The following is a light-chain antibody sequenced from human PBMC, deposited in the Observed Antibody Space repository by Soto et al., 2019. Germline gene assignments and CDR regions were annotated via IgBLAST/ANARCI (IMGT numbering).Light chain of an antibody. V-gene: IGKV1-33*01. Sequence: DIQMTQSPSTLSGSVGDSVTITCRASQGISNYLAWYQQKPGKAPKLLIYDASNLETGIPSRFSGSGSGTDFTFTISTLQPEDIATYYCQQYDNLPLTFGGGTKVDIK. CDR2: DAS. CDR3: QQYDNLPLT. J-gene: IGKJ4*01. CDR1: QGISNY.